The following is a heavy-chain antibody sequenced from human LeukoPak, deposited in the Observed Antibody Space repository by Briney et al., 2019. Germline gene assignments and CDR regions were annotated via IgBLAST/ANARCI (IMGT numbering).Heavy chain of an antibody. J-gene: IGHJ4*02. CDR1: GYSISSGYY. V-gene: IGHV4-38-2*02. CDR3: ARFDSGYYSTYFDY. Sequence: SETLSLTCTVSGYSISSGYYWGWIGQPPGKGLEWIGSMYHSGSTYYSPSLKSRVTISVDTSKNHFSLKLSSVTAADTAVYYCARFDSGYYSTYFDYWGQGTLVTVSS. D-gene: IGHD3-22*01. CDR2: MYHSGST.